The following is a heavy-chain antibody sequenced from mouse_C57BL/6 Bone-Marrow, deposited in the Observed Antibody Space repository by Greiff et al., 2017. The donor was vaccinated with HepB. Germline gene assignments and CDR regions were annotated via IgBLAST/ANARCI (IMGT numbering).Heavy chain of an antibody. CDR3: AREGGNYDGLNY. CDR1: GYTFTSYW. J-gene: IGHJ2*01. CDR2: IYPGSGST. V-gene: IGHV1-55*01. Sequence: QVHVKQPGAELVKPGASVKMSCKASGYTFTSYWITWVKQRPGQGLEWIGDIYPGSGSTNYNEKFKSKATLTVDTSSSTAYMQLSSLTSEDSAVYYCAREGGNYDGLNYWGQGTTLTVSS. D-gene: IGHD2-3*01.